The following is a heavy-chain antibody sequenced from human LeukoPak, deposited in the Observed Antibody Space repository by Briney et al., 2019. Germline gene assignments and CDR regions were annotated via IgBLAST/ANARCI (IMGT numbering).Heavy chain of an antibody. Sequence: GGSLRLSCAASGFTLSSHSMNWVRQAPGKGLEWVSSISSSSSYFYYADSVRGRFTISRDNAKNSLYLQMNSLRAEDTAVYYCARGAYNYGYIFDYWGQGTLVTVSS. V-gene: IGHV3-21*06. CDR3: ARGAYNYGYIFDY. CDR1: GFTLSSHS. J-gene: IGHJ4*02. D-gene: IGHD5-18*01. CDR2: ISSSSSYF.